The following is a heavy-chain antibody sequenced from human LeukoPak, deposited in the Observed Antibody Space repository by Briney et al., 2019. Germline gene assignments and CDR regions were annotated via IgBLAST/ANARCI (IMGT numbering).Heavy chain of an antibody. CDR1: GFTFSSYG. CDR3: ARGGSGYRYGYDY. J-gene: IGHJ4*02. CDR2: INSDGSST. D-gene: IGHD5-18*01. V-gene: IGHV3-74*01. Sequence: PGGSLRLSCAASGFTFSSYGMHWVRQAPGKGLVWVSRINSDGSSTNYADSVKGRFTISRDNAKNTLYLQMNTLRAEDTAVYYCARGGSGYRYGYDYWGQGTLVTVSS.